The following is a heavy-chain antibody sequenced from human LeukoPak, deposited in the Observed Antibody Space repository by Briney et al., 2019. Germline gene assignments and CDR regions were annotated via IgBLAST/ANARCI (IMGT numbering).Heavy chain of an antibody. CDR2: IIPIFGTA. V-gene: IGHV1-69*06. D-gene: IGHD2-2*01. CDR1: GGTFCSYA. CDR3: AGGYCSSTSCLGWFDP. Sequence: ASVKVSCKASGGTFCSYAISWVRQAPGQGLEWMGRIIPIFGTANYAQKFQGRVTITADKSTSTAYMELSSLRSEDTAVYYCAGGYCSSTSCLGWFDPWGQGTLVTVSS. J-gene: IGHJ5*02.